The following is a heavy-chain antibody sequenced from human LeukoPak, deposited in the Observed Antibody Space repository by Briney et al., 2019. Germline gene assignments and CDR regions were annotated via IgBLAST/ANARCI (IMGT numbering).Heavy chain of an antibody. CDR1: GFTFSTYG. V-gene: IGHV3-23*01. J-gene: IGHJ3*02. CDR3: AKEMRYYDSSGYPPDAFDI. D-gene: IGHD3-22*01. Sequence: GTLRLSCAASGFTFSTYGMNWVCQAPGKGLEWVSGISPSGGITYYTDSVKGRFTISRDNSKHTVSLQMNSLRGEDTAVYYCAKEMRYYDSSGYPPDAFDIWGQGTMVTVSS. CDR2: ISPSGGIT.